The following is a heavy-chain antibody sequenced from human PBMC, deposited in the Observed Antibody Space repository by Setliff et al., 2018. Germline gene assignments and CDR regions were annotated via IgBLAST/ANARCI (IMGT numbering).Heavy chain of an antibody. CDR1: GFTVSSNY. J-gene: IGHJ4*02. CDR3: ARDRTPGYSGYSS. D-gene: IGHD5-12*01. V-gene: IGHV3-53*01. Sequence: SGGSLRLSCAASGFTVSSNYMSWVRQAPGKGLEWVSVIYSGGSTYYADSVKGRFTISRDNSKNTLYLQMNSLRAEDTAVYYCARDRTPGYSGYSSWGQGTPVTVSS. CDR2: IYSGGST.